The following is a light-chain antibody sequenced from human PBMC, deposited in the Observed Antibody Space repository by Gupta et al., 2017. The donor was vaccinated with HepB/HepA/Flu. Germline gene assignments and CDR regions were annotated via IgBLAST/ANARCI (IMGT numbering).Light chain of an antibody. Sequence: HSVLTQSTSISGTPGQRVTIACSGSSSNVGSNNVNWYQQLPGTAPKLLIYYNDERPSGVPDRISGSKSGTSASMAISGLQSEEEADYYCAAWDTRLNAVVFGGGPKLTVL. CDR2: YND. J-gene: IGLJ2*01. V-gene: IGLV1-44*01. CDR3: AAWDTRLNAVV. CDR1: SSNVGSNN.